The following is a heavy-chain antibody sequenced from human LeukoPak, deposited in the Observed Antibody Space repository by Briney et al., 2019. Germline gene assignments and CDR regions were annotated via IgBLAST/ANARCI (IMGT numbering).Heavy chain of an antibody. CDR2: IYHSGST. CDR3: ARVPPWGCSGGSCYSGALDY. J-gene: IGHJ4*02. D-gene: IGHD2-15*01. CDR1: GGSISSSNW. V-gene: IGHV4-4*02. Sequence: SGTLSLTCAVSGGSISSSNWWSWVRQPPGKGLEWIGEIYHSGSTNYNPSLKSRVTISVDKSKNQFSLKLSSVTAADAAVYYCARVPPWGCSGGSCYSGALDYWGQGTLVTVSS.